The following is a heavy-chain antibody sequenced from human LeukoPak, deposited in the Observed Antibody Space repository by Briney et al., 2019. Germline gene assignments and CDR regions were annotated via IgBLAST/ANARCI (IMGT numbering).Heavy chain of an antibody. Sequence: SETLSLTCTVSDGSVSGFYWSWIRQPAGKGLEWIGRIYSGGSSNINPSVKSRVTLSVDASKNQFSLKLSSMTAADTAVYYCARLRVSGSYLYYFDYWGQGTLDTVSS. CDR1: DGSVSGFY. D-gene: IGHD1-26*01. J-gene: IGHJ4*02. V-gene: IGHV4-4*07. CDR2: IYSGGSS. CDR3: ARLRVSGSYLYYFDY.